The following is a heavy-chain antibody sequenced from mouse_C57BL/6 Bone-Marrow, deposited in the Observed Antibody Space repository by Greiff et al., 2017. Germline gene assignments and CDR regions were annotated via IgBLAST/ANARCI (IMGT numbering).Heavy chain of an antibody. J-gene: IGHJ4*01. Sequence: VQLQQSGAELARPGASVKLSCKASGYTFTSYGISWVKQRTGQGLEWIGEIYPRSGNTYYNEKFKGKATLTADKSSSTAYMELRSLTSEDSAVYCCARFADYSNYLYYAMDYWGQGTSVTVSS. V-gene: IGHV1-81*01. CDR2: IYPRSGNT. CDR3: ARFADYSNYLYYAMDY. CDR1: GYTFTSYG. D-gene: IGHD2-5*01.